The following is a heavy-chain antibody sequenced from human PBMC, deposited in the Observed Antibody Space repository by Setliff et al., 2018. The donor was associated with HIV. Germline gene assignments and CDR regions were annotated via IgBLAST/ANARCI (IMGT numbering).Heavy chain of an antibody. J-gene: IGHJ3*01. V-gene: IGHV4-39*07. CDR2: IYYSGNT. CDR3: TRRINFGSGYYKDHSFDL. Sequence: SETLSLTCTVSGGSISPSSSYWGWIRKPPGKGLEWIGSIYYSGNTYFSPSLKSRITISVDTSKNQFSLNLRSVPAADTAVYFCTRRINFGSGYYKDHSFDLWGQGTMVTVSS. D-gene: IGHD3-3*01. CDR1: GGSISPSSSY.